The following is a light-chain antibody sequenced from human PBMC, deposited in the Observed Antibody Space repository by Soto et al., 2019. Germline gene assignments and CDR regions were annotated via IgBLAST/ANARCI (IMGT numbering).Light chain of an antibody. Sequence: EIVMTQSPGPLSVSPGDGATLSCRASESVNRFLAWYQHKPGQAPRLLIYGASTRAAGVPVRFSGSGSGTEFTLTISSLQSEDLAVYYCQQYNSRPRTFGQGTKVDIK. J-gene: IGKJ1*01. V-gene: IGKV3-15*01. CDR3: QQYNSRPRT. CDR1: ESVNRF. CDR2: GAS.